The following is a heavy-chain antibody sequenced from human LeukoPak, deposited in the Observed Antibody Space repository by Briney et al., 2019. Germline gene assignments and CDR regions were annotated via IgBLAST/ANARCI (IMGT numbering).Heavy chain of an antibody. CDR2: MNPNSGNT. V-gene: IGHV1-8*03. CDR3: ARDRSYSNPPGY. CDR1: GYTFTSYD. Sequence: ASVKVSCKASGYTFTSYDINWVRQATGQGLEWMGWMNPNSGNTGYAQKFQGRVTITRSTSISTAYMELSSLRSDDTAVYYCARDRSYSNPPGYWGQGTLVTVSS. J-gene: IGHJ4*02. D-gene: IGHD4-11*01.